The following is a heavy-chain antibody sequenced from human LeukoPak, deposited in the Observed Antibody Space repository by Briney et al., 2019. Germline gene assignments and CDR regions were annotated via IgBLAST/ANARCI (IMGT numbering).Heavy chain of an antibody. CDR1: GGTFSSYA. Sequence: SVKVSCKASGGTFSSYAISWVRQAPGQELEWMGGIIPIFGTANYAQKFQGRVTITADESTSTAYMELSSLRSEDTAVYYCAREARIAAAGPPDWFDPWGQGTLVTVSS. V-gene: IGHV1-69*01. CDR3: AREARIAAAGPPDWFDP. D-gene: IGHD6-13*01. J-gene: IGHJ5*02. CDR2: IIPIFGTA.